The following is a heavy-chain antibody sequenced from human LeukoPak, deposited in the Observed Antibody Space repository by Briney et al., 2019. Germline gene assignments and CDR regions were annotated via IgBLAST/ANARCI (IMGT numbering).Heavy chain of an antibody. CDR1: GYTFTSYY. CDR2: INPSDDST. V-gene: IGHV1-46*01. J-gene: IGHJ4*02. D-gene: IGHD3-22*01. Sequence: ASVKVSRKASGYTFTSYYMHWVRQAPGQGLEWMGIINPSDDSTRYAQKFQGRVAMTKDTSTNTVYMHLSSLSSDDTAVYYCARAYYESSAYRHAVYFDYWGQGTLVTVSS. CDR3: ARAYYESSAYRHAVYFDY.